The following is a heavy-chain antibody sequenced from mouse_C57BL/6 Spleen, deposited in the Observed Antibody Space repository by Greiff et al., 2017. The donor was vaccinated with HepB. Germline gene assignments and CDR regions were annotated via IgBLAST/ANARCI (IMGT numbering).Heavy chain of an antibody. CDR1: GYTFTSYW. Sequence: VQLQQPGAELVKPGASVKLSCKASGYTFTSYWMHWVKQRPGQGLEWIGMIHPNSGSTNYNEKFKSKATLTVNKSSSTAYMQLSSLTSEDTAVYYCARRGLWSPAMDYWGQGTSVTVSS. V-gene: IGHV1-64*01. CDR3: ARRGLWSPAMDY. D-gene: IGHD1-1*02. CDR2: IHPNSGST. J-gene: IGHJ4*01.